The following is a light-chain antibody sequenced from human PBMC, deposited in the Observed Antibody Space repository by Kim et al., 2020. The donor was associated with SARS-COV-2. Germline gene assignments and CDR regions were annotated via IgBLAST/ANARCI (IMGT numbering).Light chain of an antibody. CDR3: QQYNSYPT. Sequence: SASVGDRVTIPCRASQSISSWLAWYQQKPGKAPKLLIYKASYLESGVPSRFSGSGSGTEFTLTISSLQPDDFATYYCQQYNSYPTFGQGTKVDIK. CDR1: QSISSW. J-gene: IGKJ1*01. CDR2: KAS. V-gene: IGKV1-5*03.